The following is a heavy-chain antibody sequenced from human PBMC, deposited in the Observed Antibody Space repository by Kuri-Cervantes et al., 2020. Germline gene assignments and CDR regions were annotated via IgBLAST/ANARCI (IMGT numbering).Heavy chain of an antibody. CDR3: AKGQQLIRGGLDS. D-gene: IGHD6-13*01. Sequence: SLKISCAASGFTFSSYDMHWVRQAPGKDLEWVSGLSWNGRSVGYADSVKGRFIVSRDNAKNSLYLQMNSLRAEDTALYYCAKGQQLIRGGLDSWGQGTLVTVSS. CDR2: LSWNGRSV. V-gene: IGHV3-9*01. CDR1: GFTFSSYD. J-gene: IGHJ4*02.